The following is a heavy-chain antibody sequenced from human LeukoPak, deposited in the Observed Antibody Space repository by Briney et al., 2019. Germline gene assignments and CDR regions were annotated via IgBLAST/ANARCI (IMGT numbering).Heavy chain of an antibody. V-gene: IGHV3-23*01. CDR3: AKEMAAGTTDALHV. CDR1: GFTFSSYT. Sequence: GGSLRLSCAASGFTFSSYTMSWVRQAPGKGLEWVSAISGSGDNIYYADSVKGRFTISRDNSNNTLSLQMNSLRAEDTAVYYCAKEMAAGTTDALHVWGQGTMVTVSS. D-gene: IGHD1-1*01. CDR2: ISGSGDNI. J-gene: IGHJ3*01.